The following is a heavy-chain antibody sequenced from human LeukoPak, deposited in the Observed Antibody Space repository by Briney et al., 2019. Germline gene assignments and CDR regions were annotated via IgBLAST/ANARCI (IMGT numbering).Heavy chain of an antibody. CDR3: ARGSTYYDFWSGSRSPYFDY. CDR2: INHSGST. CDR1: GGSFSGYY. D-gene: IGHD3-3*01. Sequence: PSETLSLTCAVYGGSFSGYYWSWIRQPPGEGLEWIGEINHSGSTNYNPSLKSRVTISVDTSKNQFSLKLSSVTAADTAVYYCARGSTYYDFWSGSRSPYFDYWGQGTLVTVSS. J-gene: IGHJ4*02. V-gene: IGHV4-34*01.